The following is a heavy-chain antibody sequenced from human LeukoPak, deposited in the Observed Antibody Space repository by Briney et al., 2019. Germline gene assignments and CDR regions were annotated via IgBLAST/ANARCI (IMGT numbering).Heavy chain of an antibody. V-gene: IGHV3-7*01. CDR1: GFTFRDYG. CDR3: ARDYYDNDAFDI. J-gene: IGHJ3*02. D-gene: IGHD3-9*01. Sequence: GGSLRLSCAASGFTFRDYGMNWVRQAPGKGLEWVANIKQDGSEKYYVDSVKGRFTISRDNAKNSLYLQMNSLRAEDTAVYYCARDYYDNDAFDIWGQGTMVTVSS. CDR2: IKQDGSEK.